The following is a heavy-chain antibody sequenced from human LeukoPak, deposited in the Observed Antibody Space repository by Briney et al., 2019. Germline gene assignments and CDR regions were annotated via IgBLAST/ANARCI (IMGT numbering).Heavy chain of an antibody. Sequence: GGSLRLSCAASGLIFSKYLMTWVRQAPGKGLEWVASIKPDGSEKYYLDSVKGRFTISRDNARDSLYLQMNSLRDDDTSVYYCAELGITMIGGVWGKGTTVTISS. CDR1: GLIFSKYL. CDR2: IKPDGSEK. V-gene: IGHV3-7*01. CDR3: AELGITMIGGV. J-gene: IGHJ6*04. D-gene: IGHD3-10*02.